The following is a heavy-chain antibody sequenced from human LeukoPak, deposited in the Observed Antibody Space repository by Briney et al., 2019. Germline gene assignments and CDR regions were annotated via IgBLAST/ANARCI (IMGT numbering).Heavy chain of an antibody. J-gene: IGHJ4*02. V-gene: IGHV1-58*02. CDR2: IVVGSGDT. CDR3: AGGAVAAIHY. D-gene: IGHD6-19*01. Sequence: TSVKVSCKASGFTFSSSAMQWVRQARGQRLELIGWIVVGSGDTDYAQKFQERVTITRDMSTSTAYMELSSLRSDDTAVYYCAGGAVAAIHYWGQGTLVTVSS. CDR1: GFTFSSSA.